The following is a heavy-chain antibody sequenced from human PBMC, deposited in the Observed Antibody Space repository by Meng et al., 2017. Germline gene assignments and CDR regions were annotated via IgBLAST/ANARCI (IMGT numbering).Heavy chain of an antibody. D-gene: IGHD7-27*01. Sequence: QVQWVVTGADVKKPGCSVKFACKACGGTLSSHAISWVRQAPGQGLGCMGGNIPIFGTANYAQKFQGRVTIPADESTSTAYMELSSLRSEDTAVYYCASNDGTGDRTGGDYWGQGTLVTVSS. V-gene: IGHV1-69*01. J-gene: IGHJ4*02. CDR2: NIPIFGTA. CDR3: ASNDGTGDRTGGDY. CDR1: GGTLSSHA.